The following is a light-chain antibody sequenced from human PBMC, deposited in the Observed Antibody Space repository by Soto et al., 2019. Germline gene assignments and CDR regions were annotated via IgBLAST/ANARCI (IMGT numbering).Light chain of an antibody. CDR3: QQYGSSPYT. V-gene: IGKV3-20*01. CDR1: QSVSSSY. J-gene: IGKJ2*01. Sequence: EIVLTQSPGTLSLSPGERATLSCRASQSVSSSYLAWYQQKPGQAPRLLIYGASSRATGFPDRFSGSGSGIDFTLTISRLEPVDFAVYYCQQYGSSPYTFGQGTKLEIK. CDR2: GAS.